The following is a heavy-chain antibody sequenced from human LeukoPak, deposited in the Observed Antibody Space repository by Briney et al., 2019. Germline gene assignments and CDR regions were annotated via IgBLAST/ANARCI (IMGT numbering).Heavy chain of an antibody. CDR3: AREHCSSTSCYGPSRVFDY. J-gene: IGHJ4*02. CDR1: GFTLSSYA. V-gene: IGHV3-30-3*01. D-gene: IGHD2-2*01. Sequence: SGGSLRLSCAASGFTLSSYAMHWVRQAPGKGLEWVAVISYDGSNKYYADSVKGRFTISRDNSKNTLYLQMNSLRAEDTAVYYCAREHCSSTSCYGPSRVFDYWGQGTLVTVSS. CDR2: ISYDGSNK.